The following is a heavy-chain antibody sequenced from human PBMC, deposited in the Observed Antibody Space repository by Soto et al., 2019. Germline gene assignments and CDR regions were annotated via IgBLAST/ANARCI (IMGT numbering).Heavy chain of an antibody. J-gene: IGHJ4*02. CDR1: GFSFRTYG. D-gene: IGHD3-22*01. CDR2: IWYDGSNK. V-gene: IGHV3-33*01. Sequence: QVQLVESGGGVVQPGRSLRLSCAASGFSFRTYGMHWIRQAPGKGLEWVALIWYDGSNKYYGDSVKGRFTISRDNSRRTLYLQMNSRRAEDTAVYYCARDMEYYDTYGYYQDYWGQGTLVTVAS. CDR3: ARDMEYYDTYGYYQDY.